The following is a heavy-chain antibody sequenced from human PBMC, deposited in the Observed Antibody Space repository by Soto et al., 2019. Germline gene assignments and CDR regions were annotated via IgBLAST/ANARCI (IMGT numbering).Heavy chain of an antibody. CDR3: ARAGDSSCYYLFDY. Sequence: ASVKVSCKASGYTFTSYDINWVRQATGQGLEWMGWMNPNSGNTGYAQKFQGRVTMTRNTSISTAYMELSSLRSEDTAVYYCARAGDSSCYYLFDYWGQGTLVTVSS. J-gene: IGHJ4*02. CDR2: MNPNSGNT. D-gene: IGHD3-22*01. V-gene: IGHV1-8*01. CDR1: GYTFTSYD.